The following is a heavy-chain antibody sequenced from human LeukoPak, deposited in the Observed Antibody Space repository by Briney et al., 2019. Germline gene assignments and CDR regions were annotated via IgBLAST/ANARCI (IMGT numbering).Heavy chain of an antibody. CDR3: ATLYPLGGYFDY. D-gene: IGHD7-27*01. Sequence: SVKVSCKASGGTFSSYAISWVRQAPGQGLEWMGGIIPIFGTANYAQKFQGRVTITTDESTSTAYMELSSLRSEDTAVYYCATLYPLGGYFDYWGQGTLVTVSS. CDR1: GGTFSSYA. J-gene: IGHJ4*02. V-gene: IGHV1-69*05. CDR2: IIPIFGTA.